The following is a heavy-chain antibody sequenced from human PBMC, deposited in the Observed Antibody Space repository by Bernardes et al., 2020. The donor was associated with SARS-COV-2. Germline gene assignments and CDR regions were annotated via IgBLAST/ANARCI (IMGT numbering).Heavy chain of an antibody. CDR2: IKSDGSDT. V-gene: IGHV3-74*01. CDR3: ARDRYYDNNGHYLTPNFDL. J-gene: IGHJ4*02. Sequence: GGSLRLSCTASGFTFSNFWMHWVRQVPGKSLVWVSRIKSDGSDTAYADSVRGRFTISRDNAKNTLYLQMNSLRDEDTAVYYCARDRYYDNNGHYLTPNFDLWGQGTLVTVSS. D-gene: IGHD3-22*01. CDR1: GFTFSNFW.